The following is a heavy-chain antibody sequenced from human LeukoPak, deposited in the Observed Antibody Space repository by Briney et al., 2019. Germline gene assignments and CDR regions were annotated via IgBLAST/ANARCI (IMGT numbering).Heavy chain of an antibody. CDR1: GGSISSYY. J-gene: IGHJ5*02. V-gene: IGHV4-59*01. D-gene: IGHD3-16*02. Sequence: PSETLSLTCTVSGGSISSYYWSWIRQPPGKGLEWIGYIYYSGSTNYNPSLKSRVTISVDTSKNQFSLKLSSVTAADTAVYYCASSGGYDYVWGSYRHNWFDPWGQGTLVTVSS. CDR3: ASSGGYDYVWGSYRHNWFDP. CDR2: IYYSGST.